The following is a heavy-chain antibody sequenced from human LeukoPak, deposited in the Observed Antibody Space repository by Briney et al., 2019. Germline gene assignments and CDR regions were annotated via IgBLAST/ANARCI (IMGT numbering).Heavy chain of an antibody. CDR2: FGSAGDT. J-gene: IGHJ2*01. Sequence: GGSLRLSCATSGFPFSAYDMHWVRQAPGKGLEWVSTFGSAGDTYYPGAVKGRFTISRDYAKNSLFLQMNSLRAGDTAVYFCVRGALPGDNWYFDLWGRGTLVTVSS. CDR3: VRGALPGDNWYFDL. CDR1: GFPFSAYD. V-gene: IGHV3-13*01.